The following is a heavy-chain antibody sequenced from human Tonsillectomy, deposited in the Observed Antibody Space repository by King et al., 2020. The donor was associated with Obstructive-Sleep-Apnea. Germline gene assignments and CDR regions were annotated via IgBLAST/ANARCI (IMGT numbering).Heavy chain of an antibody. CDR1: GFTFSSHG. CDR2: IWDDGSNK. Sequence: VQLVESGGGVVQPGRSLRVSCAASGFTFSSHGMHWVRQAPGKGLEWVAVIWDDGSNKYYADSVKGRFTISRDNSRNTLYLQMNSLRAEDTAVYYCARESSSLVDSWGQGTLVTVSS. V-gene: IGHV3-33*01. J-gene: IGHJ4*02. D-gene: IGHD6-13*01. CDR3: ARESSSLVDS.